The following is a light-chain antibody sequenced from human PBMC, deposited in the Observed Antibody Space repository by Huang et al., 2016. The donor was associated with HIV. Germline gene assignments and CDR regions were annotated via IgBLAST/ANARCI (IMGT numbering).Light chain of an antibody. Sequence: DIQLTQSPSSVSASVGDRVTITCRASQGIGTWLAWYQQKPGKAPKLLIYSTSSLQSGIPARFSGSGSGADFTLTISSLQPEDFATYYCQQANSFPYTFGQGTKLEIK. J-gene: IGKJ2*01. CDR3: QQANSFPYT. V-gene: IGKV1-12*01. CDR2: STS. CDR1: QGIGTW.